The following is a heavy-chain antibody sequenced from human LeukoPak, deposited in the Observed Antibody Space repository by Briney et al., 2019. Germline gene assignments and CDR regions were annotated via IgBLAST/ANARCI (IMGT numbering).Heavy chain of an antibody. V-gene: IGHV3-21*01. J-gene: IGHJ4*02. CDR2: ITSSSIYI. Sequence: GGSLRLSCAASGFTFRSYSMNWVRQAPGKGLEWVSSITSSSIYIYYADSVKGRFTISRDNAKNSLYLQMNSLRAEDTAVYYCARSRYDSSGYYGIIGNWGQGTLVTVS. CDR3: ARSRYDSSGYYGIIGN. CDR1: GFTFRSYS. D-gene: IGHD3-22*01.